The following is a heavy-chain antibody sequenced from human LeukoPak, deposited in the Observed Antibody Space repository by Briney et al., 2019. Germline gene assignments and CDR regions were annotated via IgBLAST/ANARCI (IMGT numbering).Heavy chain of an antibody. CDR2: ISGSGGST. J-gene: IGHJ5*02. Sequence: PGGSLRLSCVASGFTFSSYAMSWVRQAPGKGLEWVSAISGSGGSTWYADSVKGRFTISRDNSKNTLYMQMNSLRVEDTAVYYCAKGGFCSAGSCYGGFDPWGQGTLVTVSS. CDR3: AKGGFCSAGSCYGGFDP. V-gene: IGHV3-23*01. CDR1: GFTFSSYA. D-gene: IGHD2-15*01.